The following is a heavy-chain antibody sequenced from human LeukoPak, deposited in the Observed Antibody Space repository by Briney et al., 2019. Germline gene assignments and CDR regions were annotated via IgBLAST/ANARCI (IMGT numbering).Heavy chain of an antibody. J-gene: IGHJ4*02. V-gene: IGHV1-8*01. Sequence: ASVKVSCKASGYTFTSYDINWVRQATGQGLEWMGWMNPNSGNTGYAQKFQGRVTMTRNTSISTAYMELGSLRSEDTAVYHCARVVRSSGYSDWGQGTLVTVSS. D-gene: IGHD3-22*01. CDR2: MNPNSGNT. CDR1: GYTFTSYD. CDR3: ARVVRSSGYSD.